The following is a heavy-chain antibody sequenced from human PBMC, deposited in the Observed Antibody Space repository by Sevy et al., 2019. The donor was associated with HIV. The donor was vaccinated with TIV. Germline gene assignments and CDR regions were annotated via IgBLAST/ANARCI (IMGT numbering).Heavy chain of an antibody. CDR3: ARGGDYSSSPNYYYYGMHV. CDR1: GFTFSSYD. CDR2: IGTAGDP. J-gene: IGHJ6*02. Sequence: GGSLRLSCAASGFTFSSYDMHWVRQATGKGLEWVSAIGTAGDPYYPGSVKGRFTISRENAKNSLYLQMNSLRAGDTAVYYCARGGDYSSSPNYYYYGMHVWGQGTTVTVSS. V-gene: IGHV3-13*05. D-gene: IGHD6-6*01.